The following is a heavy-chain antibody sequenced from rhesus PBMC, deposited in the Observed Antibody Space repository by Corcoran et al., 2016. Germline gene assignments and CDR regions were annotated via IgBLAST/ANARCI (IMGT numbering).Heavy chain of an antibody. J-gene: IGHJ4*01. Sequence: QVQLQESGPGLVQPSETLSLPCAVSGYSLSRTYWRWIRPPPGQGLEWIGYIYVSSGSTDYNPSLKSRATISTDTSTNQFSLKLSSVTAADTAVDDCARGPYRYFDDWGQGVRFTVSS. CDR3: ARGPYRYFDD. CDR2: IYVSSGST. V-gene: IGHV4-160*01. CDR1: GYSLSRTY. D-gene: IGHD4-11*01.